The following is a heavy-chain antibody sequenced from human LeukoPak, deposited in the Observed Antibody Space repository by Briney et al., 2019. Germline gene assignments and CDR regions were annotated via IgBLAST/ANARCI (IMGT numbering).Heavy chain of an antibody. V-gene: IGHV4-34*01. D-gene: IGHD1-7*01. J-gene: IGHJ2*01. CDR2: INHSGST. Sequence: SETLSLTCAVYGGSFSGFYWSWIRQPPGKGLEWIGEINHSGSTNYNPSLKSRVTISVDTSKNQFSLKVSSVTAADTAVYYRARYLNWNYRTNRYFDLWGRGTLVTVSS. CDR1: GGSFSGFY. CDR3: ARYLNWNYRTNRYFDL.